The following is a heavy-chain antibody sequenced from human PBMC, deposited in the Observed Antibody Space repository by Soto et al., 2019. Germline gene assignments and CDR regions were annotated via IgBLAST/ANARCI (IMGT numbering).Heavy chain of an antibody. J-gene: IGHJ2*01. CDR2: IYYSGNT. CDR3: ARLYWGRYFDL. Sequence: QLQLQESGPGLVKPSETLSLTCTVSGGSVSSSNYYWGWVRQPPGKGLEWIGSIYYSGNTYYNPSLKRLVTISVDTSENQFSLKLSSVTAADTAVFYCARLYWGRYFDLWGRGTLVTVSS. D-gene: IGHD7-27*01. V-gene: IGHV4-39*01. CDR1: GGSVSSSNYY.